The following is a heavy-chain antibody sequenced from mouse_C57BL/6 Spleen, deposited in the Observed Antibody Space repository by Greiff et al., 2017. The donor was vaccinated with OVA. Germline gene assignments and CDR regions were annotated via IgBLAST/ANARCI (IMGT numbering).Heavy chain of an antibody. Sequence: EVQGVESGGGLVQPGGSLSLSCAASGFTFTDYYMSWVRQPPGKALEWLGFIRNKANGYTTEYSASVKGRFTISRDNSQSILYLQMNALRAEDSATYYCARSTYDGYYFAYWGQGTLVTVSA. D-gene: IGHD2-3*01. V-gene: IGHV7-3*01. CDR2: IRNKANGYTT. CDR1: GFTFTDYY. J-gene: IGHJ3*01. CDR3: ARSTYDGYYFAY.